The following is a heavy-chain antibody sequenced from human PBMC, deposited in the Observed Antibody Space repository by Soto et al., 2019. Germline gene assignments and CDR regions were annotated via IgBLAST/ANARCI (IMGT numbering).Heavy chain of an antibody. Sequence: WASVKVSCKASGYTFTSYYMHWVRQAPGQGLEWMGIINPSGGYTSNSQRFQGRVTMTRDTSTNTVYMELSSLRPEDTAVYYCARDRVPSYDNAFDIWGQGTMVTVSS. CDR2: INPSGGYT. J-gene: IGHJ3*02. CDR1: GYTFTSYY. D-gene: IGHD3-22*01. CDR3: ARDRVPSYDNAFDI. V-gene: IGHV1-46*01.